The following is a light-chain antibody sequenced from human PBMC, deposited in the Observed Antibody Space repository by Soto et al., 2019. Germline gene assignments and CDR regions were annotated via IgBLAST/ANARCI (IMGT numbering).Light chain of an antibody. V-gene: IGKV3-20*01. CDR3: QQYDSSIT. CDR1: QSVSSSY. J-gene: IGKJ5*01. CDR2: GAS. Sequence: EIVLTQSPGTLSLSPGERATLSCRASQSVSSSYLAWYQQKPGQAPRFLIYGASSRATGIPDRFSGSGSGTDFTLTISRLELEDFAVYYCQQYDSSITFGQGTRLEIK.